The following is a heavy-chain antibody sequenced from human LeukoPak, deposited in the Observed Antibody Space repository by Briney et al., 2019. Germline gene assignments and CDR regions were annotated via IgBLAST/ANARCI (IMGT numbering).Heavy chain of an antibody. V-gene: IGHV3-48*02. J-gene: IGHJ4*02. CDR1: GLTFSNYS. CDR3: ARGGGAY. CDR2: ISSSSLI. D-gene: IGHD3-16*01. Sequence: GGSLRLSCAASGLTFSNYSMNWVRQAPGKGLEWVSYISSSSLIYYADSVKGRFTISRDNAKNSLYLQMDSLRDEDTAVYYCARGGGAYWGQGTLVTVSS.